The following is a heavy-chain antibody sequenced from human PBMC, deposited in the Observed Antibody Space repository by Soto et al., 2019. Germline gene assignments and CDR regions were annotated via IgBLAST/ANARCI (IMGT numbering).Heavy chain of an antibody. CDR2: IIPILGIA. V-gene: IGHV1-69*04. J-gene: IGHJ3*02. Sequence: SVKVSCKASGGTFSSYTISWVRQAPGQGLEWMGRIIPILGIANYAQKFQGRVTITADKSTSTAYMELSSLRSEDTAVYYCAREGFGEFQDAFDIWGQGTMVTVSS. D-gene: IGHD3-10*01. CDR3: AREGFGEFQDAFDI. CDR1: GGTFSSYT.